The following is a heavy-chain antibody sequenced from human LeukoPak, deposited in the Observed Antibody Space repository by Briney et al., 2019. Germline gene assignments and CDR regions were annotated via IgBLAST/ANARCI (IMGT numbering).Heavy chain of an antibody. V-gene: IGHV3-48*01. D-gene: IGHD3-22*01. CDR2: TSSSSSTI. CDR1: GFTFSSYW. J-gene: IGHJ6*02. CDR3: AREGGYYDSSGYYHTNHYYYGMDV. Sequence: QSGGSLRLSCAASGFTFSSYWMNWVRQAPGKGLEWVSYTSSSSSTIYYADSVKGRFTISRDNAKNSLYLQMNSLRAEDTAVYYCAREGGYYDSSGYYHTNHYYYGMDVWGQGTTVTVSS.